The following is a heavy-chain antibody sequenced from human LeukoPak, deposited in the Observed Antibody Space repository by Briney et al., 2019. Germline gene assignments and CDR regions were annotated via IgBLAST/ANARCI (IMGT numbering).Heavy chain of an antibody. CDR3: AKGESSGVSPFDY. Sequence: GGSLRLSCAASRFTFSIYAMSWVRQAPGKGLEWVSAISGSGGSTYYADSVKGRFTISRDNSKNTLYLQMNSLRAEDTAVYYCAKGESSGVSPFDYWGQGTLVTVSS. D-gene: IGHD2-8*01. V-gene: IGHV3-23*01. J-gene: IGHJ4*02. CDR2: ISGSGGST. CDR1: RFTFSIYA.